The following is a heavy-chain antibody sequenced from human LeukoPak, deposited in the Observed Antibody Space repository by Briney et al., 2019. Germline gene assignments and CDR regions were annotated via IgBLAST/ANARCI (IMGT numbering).Heavy chain of an antibody. CDR1: GFTFSNYA. CDR3: AKWGDYDVLTGYYVPDY. Sequence: PGGSLRLSCAASGFTFSNYAMSWVRQAPGEGLEWVSAILGSGGSTYYADSVKGRFTVSRDNSKSTLYLQMNSLRAEDTALYYCAKWGDYDVLTGYYVPDYWGRGTLVTVSS. V-gene: IGHV3-23*01. J-gene: IGHJ4*02. D-gene: IGHD3-9*01. CDR2: ILGSGGST.